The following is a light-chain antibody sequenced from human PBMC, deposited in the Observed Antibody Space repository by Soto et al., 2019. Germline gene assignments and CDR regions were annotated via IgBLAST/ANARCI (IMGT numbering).Light chain of an antibody. CDR3: QQTYSTWT. CDR1: QSISNY. CDR2: AAS. J-gene: IGKJ1*01. Sequence: DIQMTQSPSSLSASIGDRVTITCRASQSISNYFNWYQQKPGQAPKLLYAASSLQSGVPSRFSGSGSGTNFTLTISSLQPEDFATYYCQQTYSTWTFGQGTKVEIK. V-gene: IGKV1-39*01.